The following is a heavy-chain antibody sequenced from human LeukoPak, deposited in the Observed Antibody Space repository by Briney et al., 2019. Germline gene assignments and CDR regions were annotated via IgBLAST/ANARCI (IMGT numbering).Heavy chain of an antibody. CDR3: ARGVTRAVCSGGSCYFRWFDP. V-gene: IGHV3-21*01. D-gene: IGHD2-15*01. CDR2: ISSSSSYI. Sequence: GGSLRLSCAASGFTFSSYSMNWVRQAPGKGLEWVSSISSSSSYIYYADSVKGRFTISRDNAKNSLYLQMHGLRAEDTAVYYCARGVTRAVCSGGSCYFRWFDPWGQGTLVTVSS. CDR1: GFTFSSYS. J-gene: IGHJ5*02.